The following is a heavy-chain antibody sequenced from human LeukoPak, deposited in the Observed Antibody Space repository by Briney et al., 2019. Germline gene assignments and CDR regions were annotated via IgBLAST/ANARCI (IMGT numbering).Heavy chain of an antibody. D-gene: IGHD3-22*01. J-gene: IGHJ4*02. CDR2: IYPGDSDT. CDR3: ARVHYYYDSSGSHPGSFDY. V-gene: IGHV5-51*01. CDR1: GYSFTSYW. Sequence: GESLKISCKGSGYSFTSYWIGWVRQMPGKGLERMGIIYPGDSDTRYSPSFQGQVTLSADKSISTAYLQWSSLKASDTAMYYCARVHYYYDSSGSHPGSFDYWGQGTLVTVSS.